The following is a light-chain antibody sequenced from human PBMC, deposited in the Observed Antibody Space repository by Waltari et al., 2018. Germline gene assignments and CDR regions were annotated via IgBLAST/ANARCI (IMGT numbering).Light chain of an antibody. CDR1: STDVATS. Sequence: QSALTQPPSASGSPGQSVTIPCTGPSTDVATSVPWYQQRPGKAPRLLISEVTGRPTGVPERFSGSRSGNTASLTVSGLQDDDEGDYYCSSYVGSDDLVIGGGTRLAVI. V-gene: IGLV2-8*01. J-gene: IGLJ2*01. CDR3: SSYVGSDDLV. CDR2: EVT.